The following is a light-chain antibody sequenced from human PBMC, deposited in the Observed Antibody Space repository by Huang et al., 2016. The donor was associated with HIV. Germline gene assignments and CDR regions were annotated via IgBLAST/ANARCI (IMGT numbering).Light chain of an antibody. CDR2: GAT. J-gene: IGKJ2*01. CDR3: QQYGSSPPHT. V-gene: IGKV3-20*01. Sequence: EIVLTQSPGTLSLSPGEGATLACRASQSVSSSYLAWYQQKFGQAPRLLIHGATIRATGIPERFSGSGSGTDFTITISRLEPEDFAVYYCQQYGSSPPHTFGQGTKLEIK. CDR1: QSVSSSY.